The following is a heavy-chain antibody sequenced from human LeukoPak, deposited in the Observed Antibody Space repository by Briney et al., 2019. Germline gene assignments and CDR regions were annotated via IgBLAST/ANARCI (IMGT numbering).Heavy chain of an antibody. Sequence: SQTLSLTCAISVDSVSANSAAWNWIRQSPSRGLEWLGRTYYRSKWYNDFALSVKSRITINPDTSKNQFSLQLNSVTPEDTAVYYGARELGHGWSNFFDYWGQGTLVTVSS. CDR2: TYYRSKWYN. CDR1: VDSVSANSAA. J-gene: IGHJ4*02. CDR3: ARELGHGWSNFFDY. V-gene: IGHV6-1*01. D-gene: IGHD6-19*01.